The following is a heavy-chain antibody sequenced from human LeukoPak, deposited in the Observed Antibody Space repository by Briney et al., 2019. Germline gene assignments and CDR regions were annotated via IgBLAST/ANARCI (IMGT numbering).Heavy chain of an antibody. CDR3: AKDGRYSSSWYHYYYGMDV. CDR1: GFTFSSYW. D-gene: IGHD6-13*01. CDR2: IKQDGSEK. J-gene: IGHJ6*02. Sequence: TGGSLRLSCAASGFTFSSYWMSWVRQAPGKGLEWVANIKQDGSEKYYVDSVKGRFTISRDNAKNSLYLQMNSLRAEDTAVYYCAKDGRYSSSWYHYYYGMDVWGQGTTVTVSS. V-gene: IGHV3-7*01.